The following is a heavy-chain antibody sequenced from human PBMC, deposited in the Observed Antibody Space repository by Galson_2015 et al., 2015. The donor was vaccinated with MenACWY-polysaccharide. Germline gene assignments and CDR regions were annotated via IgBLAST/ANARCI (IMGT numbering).Heavy chain of an antibody. CDR3: ARGGRAVSNRNWFDP. D-gene: IGHD3-16*01. J-gene: IGHJ5*02. V-gene: IGHV4-31*03. CDR1: GDSITSGGYF. Sequence: TLSLTCTVSGDSITSGGYFWSWIRQHPGKGLEWIASISYDGGTYYNPSLKSRVTISADTPNNQFSLKLSSVTVADTAVYYCARGGRAVSNRNWFDPWAREPWSPSPQ. CDR2: ISYDGGT.